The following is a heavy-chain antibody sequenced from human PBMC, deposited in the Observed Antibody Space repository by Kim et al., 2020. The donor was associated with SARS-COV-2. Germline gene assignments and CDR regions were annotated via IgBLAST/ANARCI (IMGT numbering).Heavy chain of an antibody. CDR1: GYTFTSYY. D-gene: IGHD3-10*01. V-gene: IGHV1-46*01. Sequence: ASVKVSCKASGYTFTSYYMHWVRQAPGQGLEWMGIINPSGGSTSYAQKFQGRVTMTRDTSTSTVYMELSSLRSEDTAVYYCARAQKPHTITMVRGARYGMDVWGQGTTVTVSS. J-gene: IGHJ6*02. CDR3: ARAQKPHTITMVRGARYGMDV. CDR2: INPSGGST.